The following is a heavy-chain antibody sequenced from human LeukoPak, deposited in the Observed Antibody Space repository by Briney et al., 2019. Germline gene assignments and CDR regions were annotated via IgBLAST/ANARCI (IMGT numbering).Heavy chain of an antibody. CDR3: ARGVYGDYKFDY. CDR1: GYTFTSYA. Sequence: ASVKVSCKASGYTFTSYAMHWVRQAPGQRLEWMGWINAGNGNTRYSQKFQGRVTITRDTSASTAYMELSSLRSEDTAVYYCARGVYGDYKFDYWGQGTLVTVSS. CDR2: INAGNGNT. J-gene: IGHJ4*02. D-gene: IGHD4-17*01. V-gene: IGHV1-3*01.